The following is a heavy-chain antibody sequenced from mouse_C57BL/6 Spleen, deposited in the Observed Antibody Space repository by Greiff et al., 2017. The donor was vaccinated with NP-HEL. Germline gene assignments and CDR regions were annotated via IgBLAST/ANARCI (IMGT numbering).Heavy chain of an antibody. CDR3: ANYYGSSSFDY. CDR1: GYTFTSYW. J-gene: IGHJ2*01. D-gene: IGHD1-1*01. V-gene: IGHV1-59*01. Sequence: VQLQQPGAELVRPGTSVKLSCKASGYTFTSYWMHWVKQRPGQGLEWIGVIDPSDSYTNYNQKFKGKATLTVDTSSSTAYMQLSSLTSEDSAVYYCANYYGSSSFDYWGQGTTLTVSS. CDR2: IDPSDSYT.